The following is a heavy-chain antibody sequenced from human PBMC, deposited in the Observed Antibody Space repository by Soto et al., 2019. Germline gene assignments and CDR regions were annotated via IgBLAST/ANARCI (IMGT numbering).Heavy chain of an antibody. CDR2: INHSGST. V-gene: IGHV4-34*01. CDR3: ARGPANYDFWSGYSRRDYYYYMDV. D-gene: IGHD3-3*01. CDR1: GGSFSGYY. Sequence: SETLSLTCAVYGGSFSGYYWSWIRQPPGKGLEWIGEINHSGSTNYNPSLKSRVTILVDTSKKQFSLKLSSVTAADTAVYYCARGPANYDFWSGYSRRDYYYYMDVWGKGTTVTVSS. J-gene: IGHJ6*03.